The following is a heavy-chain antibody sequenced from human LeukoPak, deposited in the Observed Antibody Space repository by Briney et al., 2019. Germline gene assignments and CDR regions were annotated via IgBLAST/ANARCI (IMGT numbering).Heavy chain of an antibody. V-gene: IGHV1-69*13. CDR1: GYTFTSYY. Sequence: SVKVSCKASGYTFTSYYMHWVRQAPGQGLEWMGGIIPIFGTANYAQKFQGRVTITADESTSTAYMELSSLRSEDTAVYYCARDGGGVTFGGVIVNDAFDIWGQGTMVTVSS. CDR3: ARDGGGVTFGGVIVNDAFDI. CDR2: IIPIFGTA. J-gene: IGHJ3*02. D-gene: IGHD3-16*02.